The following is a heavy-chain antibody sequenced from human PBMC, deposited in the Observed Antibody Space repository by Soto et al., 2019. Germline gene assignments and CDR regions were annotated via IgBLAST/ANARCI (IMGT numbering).Heavy chain of an antibody. J-gene: IGHJ6*02. V-gene: IGHV3-13*01. Sequence: PGGSLRLSCAASGFTFSSYDMHWVRQATGKGLEWVSAIGTAGDTYYPGSVKGRFTISRENAKNSLYLQMNSLRAEDTAVYYCARSYIHHYYYGMDVWGQGTTVTVSS. CDR1: GFTFSSYD. D-gene: IGHD3-10*01. CDR2: IGTAGDT. CDR3: ARSYIHHYYYGMDV.